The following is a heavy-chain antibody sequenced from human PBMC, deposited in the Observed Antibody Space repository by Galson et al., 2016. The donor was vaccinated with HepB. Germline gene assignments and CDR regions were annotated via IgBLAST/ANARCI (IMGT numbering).Heavy chain of an antibody. V-gene: IGHV3-23*01. CDR3: ARGLGSTNYGLDV. Sequence: SLRLSCAGSGFTFSSFAMSWVRQAPGEGLEWVSGNSGSGETTYYADSVKGRFAISRDNSKNTLYLQMLSLGAEDTAVYYCARGLGSTNYGLDVWGQGTTVTVSS. J-gene: IGHJ6*02. CDR1: GFTFSSFA. D-gene: IGHD4-11*01. CDR2: NSGSGETT.